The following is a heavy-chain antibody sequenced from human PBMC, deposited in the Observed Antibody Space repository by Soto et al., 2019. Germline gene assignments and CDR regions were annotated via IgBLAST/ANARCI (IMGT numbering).Heavy chain of an antibody. CDR2: IRKDASVI. V-gene: IGHV3-7*01. Sequence: EVPLVESGGDLVQPGGSLRLSCAASGFTFSTYWMTWVRQATGRGLEWVANIRKDASVIHYADSVEGRFTISRDNAKKSLYLQMSSLRAEYTAVYFCARDLSPADGNLFYAAFDIWGQGTVVTVSS. D-gene: IGHD2-2*01. CDR1: GFTFSTYW. J-gene: IGHJ3*02. CDR3: ARDLSPADGNLFYAAFDI.